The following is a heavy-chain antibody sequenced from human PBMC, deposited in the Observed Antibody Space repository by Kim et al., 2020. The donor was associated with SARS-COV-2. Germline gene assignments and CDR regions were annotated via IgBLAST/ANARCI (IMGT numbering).Heavy chain of an antibody. CDR2: ISAYNGNT. D-gene: IGHD1-26*01. Sequence: ASVKVSCKASGYTFTSYGISWVRQAPGQGLEWMGWISAYNGNTNYAQKLQGRVTMTTDTSTSTAYMELRSLRSDDTAVYYCARDVGEAKWEPPFLGMDVWGQGTTVTVSS. V-gene: IGHV1-18*04. CDR1: GYTFTSYG. CDR3: ARDVGEAKWEPPFLGMDV. J-gene: IGHJ6*02.